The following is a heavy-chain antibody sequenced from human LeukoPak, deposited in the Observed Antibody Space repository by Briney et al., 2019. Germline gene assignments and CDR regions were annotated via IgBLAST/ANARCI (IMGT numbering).Heavy chain of an antibody. CDR3: ARDQTGWNLPIRGRYYYYMDV. J-gene: IGHJ6*03. CDR2: IYTSGST. Sequence: SETLSLTCTVSGGSISSYYWSWIRQPAGKGLEWIGRIYTSGSTNYNPSLKSRVTMSVDTSKNQFSLKLSSVTAADTAVYYCARDQTGWNLPIRGRYYYYMDVWGKGTTVTVSS. V-gene: IGHV4-4*07. CDR1: GGSISSYY. D-gene: IGHD3-10*01.